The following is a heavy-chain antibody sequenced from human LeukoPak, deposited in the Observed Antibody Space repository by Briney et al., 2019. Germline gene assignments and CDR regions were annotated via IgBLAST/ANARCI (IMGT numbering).Heavy chain of an antibody. J-gene: IGHJ6*02. V-gene: IGHV3-53*01. Sequence: PGGSLRLSCAASGFTVSSNYMSWVRQAPGKGLEWVSVIYSGGSTYYADSVKGRFTISSDNSKNTLYLQMNSLRAEDTAVYYCASSSSWRYYYGMDVWGQGTTVTVSS. D-gene: IGHD6-13*01. CDR2: IYSGGST. CDR1: GFTVSSNY. CDR3: ASSSSWRYYYGMDV.